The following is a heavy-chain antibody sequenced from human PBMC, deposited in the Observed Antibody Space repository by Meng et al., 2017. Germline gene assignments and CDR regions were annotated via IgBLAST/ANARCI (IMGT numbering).Heavy chain of an antibody. CDR1: GYTFPGYY. CDR2: INPNSGGT. CDR3: ARDWDSSGYYY. V-gene: IGHV1-2*04. Sequence: ASAMVLCKASGYTFPGYYMHWARQAPGQGLEWMGWINPNSGGTSYAQKFQGWVTMTRDTSISTAYMELSRLRSADTAVYCCARDWDSSGYYYWGQGTLVTVSS. D-gene: IGHD3-22*01. J-gene: IGHJ4*02.